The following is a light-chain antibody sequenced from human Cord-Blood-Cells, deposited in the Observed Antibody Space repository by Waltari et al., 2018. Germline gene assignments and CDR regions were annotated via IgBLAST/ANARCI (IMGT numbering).Light chain of an antibody. CDR3: SSYTSSSTLV. Sequence: QSALTQPASVSGSPGQSITISCTGTRSDVGGYNYVSWYQQHPGKAPKLMIYDVSNRPSGVSKRFSGSKSGNPASLTISGLQAGDEADYYCSSYTSSSTLVFGGGTKLTVL. CDR2: DVS. V-gene: IGLV2-14*01. CDR1: RSDVGGYNY. J-gene: IGLJ2*01.